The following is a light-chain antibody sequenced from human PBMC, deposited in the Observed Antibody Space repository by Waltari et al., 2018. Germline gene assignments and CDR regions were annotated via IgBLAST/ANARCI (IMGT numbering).Light chain of an antibody. J-gene: IGKJ2*01. Sequence: DIQMTQSPSSLSASVGDRVTITCRASQSISSYLTWYQQKPGKATKLLIYAASSLQSGVPSRFSGSGSGTDFTLTISSLQPEDFATYNCQQRYSTPQTFGQGTKLEIK. V-gene: IGKV1-39*01. CDR3: QQRYSTPQT. CDR1: QSISSY. CDR2: AAS.